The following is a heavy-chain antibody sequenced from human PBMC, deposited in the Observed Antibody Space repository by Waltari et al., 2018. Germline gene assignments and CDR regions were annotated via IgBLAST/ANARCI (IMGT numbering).Heavy chain of an antibody. CDR1: GGSISSHY. D-gene: IGHD5-18*01. J-gene: IGHJ4*02. CDR2: IYYSGST. Sequence: VQLQESGPGLVKPSETLSLTCTVSGGSISSHYWSWIRQPPGKGLEWIGYIYYSGSTNYTPSLKSRVTLSVDTSKDQFSLKLSSVTAADTAVYYCARSETGLWYNFDYWGQGTLVTVSS. V-gene: IGHV4-59*11. CDR3: ARSETGLWYNFDY.